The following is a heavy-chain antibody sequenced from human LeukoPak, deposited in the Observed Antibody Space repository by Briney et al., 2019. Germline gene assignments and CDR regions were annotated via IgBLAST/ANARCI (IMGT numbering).Heavy chain of an antibody. Sequence: GSLRLSCTASGFTFGDYAMSWVRQAPGKGLEWVGFIRSKAYGGTTEYAASVKGRFTISRDDSKSIAYLQMNSLKTDDTAVYYCTRIAAAGRFYFDYWGQGTLVTVSS. V-gene: IGHV3-49*04. CDR1: GFTFGDYA. CDR2: IRSKAYGGTT. J-gene: IGHJ4*02. D-gene: IGHD6-13*01. CDR3: TRIAAAGRFYFDY.